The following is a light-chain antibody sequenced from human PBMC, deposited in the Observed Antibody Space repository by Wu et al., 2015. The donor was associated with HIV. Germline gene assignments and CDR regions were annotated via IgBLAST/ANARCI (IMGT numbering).Light chain of an antibody. J-gene: IGKJ1*01. CDR2: KAS. CDR3: QQYESFSRT. V-gene: IGKV1-5*03. Sequence: DIQMTQSPSTLSGSVGDRVTITCRASQSINSWLAWYQQKPGKAPKLLIFKASILEIGVPSRFSGSGSGTEFTLTISSLQPDDFATYYCQQYESFSRTFGHGTKVEIK. CDR1: QSINSW.